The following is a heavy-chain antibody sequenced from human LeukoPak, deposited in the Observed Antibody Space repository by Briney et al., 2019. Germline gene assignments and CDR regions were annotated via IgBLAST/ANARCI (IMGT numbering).Heavy chain of an antibody. CDR3: AKIGRRYDFWTGYYEEEVDYMDV. V-gene: IGHV3-23*02. CDR1: GFTFSNYG. D-gene: IGHD3-3*01. Sequence: PGGSLRLSCAASGFTFSNYGMSWVRQAPGKGLEWVSGISDSGGSTKYEVSVKGRFTISRDNYKDTLYLQMNSLRAEDTAVYYCAKIGRRYDFWTGYYEEEVDYMDVWGKGTTVTVFS. CDR2: ISDSGGST. J-gene: IGHJ6*03.